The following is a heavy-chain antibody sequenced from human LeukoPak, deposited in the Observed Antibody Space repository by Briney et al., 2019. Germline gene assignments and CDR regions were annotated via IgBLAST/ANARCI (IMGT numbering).Heavy chain of an antibody. CDR3: ARDLISSSGWDFDY. CDR2: INPAGGTT. J-gene: IGHJ4*02. Sequence: ASVKVSCKASGYSFTGYYIHWVRQTPGQGLEWLGIINPAGGTTSYAPRFQDRFTMTSDTSTNTVYMELSSLRSEDTAVYCCARDLISSSGWDFDYWGQGTLVSVSS. CDR1: GYSFTGYY. V-gene: IGHV1-46*01. D-gene: IGHD6-19*01.